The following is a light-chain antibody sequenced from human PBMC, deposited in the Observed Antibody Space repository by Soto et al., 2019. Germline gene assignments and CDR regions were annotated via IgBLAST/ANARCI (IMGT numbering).Light chain of an antibody. V-gene: IGKV1-39*01. CDR3: QQSYSTPIT. CDR2: AAS. CDR1: QSISSY. Sequence: DIQMTQSPSSLSASVGDRVTITCRASQSISSYLNCYQQNPGTAPKLLIYAASSLQSGVPSRFSGSGSGTDFTLTISSLQPEDSATYYCQQSYSTPITFGQGTQLEIK. J-gene: IGKJ5*01.